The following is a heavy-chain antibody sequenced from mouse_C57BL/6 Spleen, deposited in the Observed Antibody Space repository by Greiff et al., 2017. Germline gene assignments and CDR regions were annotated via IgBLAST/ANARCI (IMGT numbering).Heavy chain of an antibody. CDR3: AKEGITTVAPFAY. CDR2: INPNNGGT. CDR1: GYTFTDYY. Sequence: VQLQQSGPELVKPGASVKISCKASGYTFTDYYMNWVKQSHGKSLEWIGDINPNNGGTSYNQKFKGKATLTVDKSSSTAYMELRSLTSEDSAVYYCAKEGITTVAPFAYWGQGTLVTVSA. V-gene: IGHV1-26*01. J-gene: IGHJ3*01. D-gene: IGHD1-1*01.